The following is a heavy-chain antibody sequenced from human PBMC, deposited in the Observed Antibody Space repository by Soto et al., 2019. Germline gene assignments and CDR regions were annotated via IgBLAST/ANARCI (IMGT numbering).Heavy chain of an antibody. D-gene: IGHD1-26*01. V-gene: IGHV5-51*03. J-gene: IGHJ5*02. Sequence: EVQLVQSGPEVKKPGESLKISCKGSGYTFANYWIGWVRQMPGKGLEWMGIIYPGDSDTRYSPSFQGHDTMSADKSISTAYLQWNSLKASDTGIYYCATRGRNGDGTGPWGQGTLITVSS. CDR3: ATRGRNGDGTGP. CDR1: GYTFANYW. CDR2: IYPGDSDT.